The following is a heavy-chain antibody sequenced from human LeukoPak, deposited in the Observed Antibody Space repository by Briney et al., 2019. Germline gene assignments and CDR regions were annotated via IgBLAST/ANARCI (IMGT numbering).Heavy chain of an antibody. CDR1: AFTFSSYE. D-gene: IGHD3-9*01. Sequence: GGSLRLSCAASAFTFSSYEMNWVRQAPGKGLEWVSYISSSGSTKYYADSVKGRFTISRDNVKNSLFLQMNSLSDEDTAVYYCARDFLTGYFDYWGQGTLVTVSS. V-gene: IGHV3-48*03. CDR2: ISSSGSTK. J-gene: IGHJ4*02. CDR3: ARDFLTGYFDY.